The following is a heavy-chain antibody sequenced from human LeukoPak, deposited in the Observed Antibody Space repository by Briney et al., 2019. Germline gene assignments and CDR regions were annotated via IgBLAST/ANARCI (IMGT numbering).Heavy chain of an antibody. Sequence: KPSETLSLTCTVSGGSISSYYWSWIRQPPGKGLEWIGYIYYSGSTNYNPSLKSRVTISVDTSKNQFSLKLSSVTAADTAVYYCARHGLVVPAARQYGGEIDYWGQGTLVTVSS. V-gene: IGHV4-59*08. CDR1: GGSISSYY. CDR3: ARHGLVVPAARQYGGEIDY. CDR2: IYYSGST. D-gene: IGHD2-2*01. J-gene: IGHJ4*02.